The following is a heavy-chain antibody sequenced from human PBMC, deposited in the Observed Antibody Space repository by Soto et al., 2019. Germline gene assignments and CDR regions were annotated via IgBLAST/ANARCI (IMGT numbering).Heavy chain of an antibody. CDR2: FDPEDGET. CDR3: ARMRQLAYRSDY. V-gene: IGHV1-24*01. CDR1: GYTLTELS. D-gene: IGHD6-6*01. Sequence: RASVKVSCKVSGYTLTELSMHWVRQAPGKGLEWMGGFDPEDGETIYAQKFQGRVTMTTDTSTNTAYMELRSLRSDDTAVYYCARMRQLAYRSDYWGQGTLVTVSS. J-gene: IGHJ4*02.